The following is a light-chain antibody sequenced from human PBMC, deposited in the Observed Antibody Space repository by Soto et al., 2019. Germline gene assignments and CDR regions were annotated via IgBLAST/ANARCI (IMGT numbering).Light chain of an antibody. CDR3: HQFGSSPPAFT. CDR2: GAS. J-gene: IGKJ2*01. CDR1: QSVSTRY. Sequence: ESMLTQSPGTLSLSPGERATLSCRASQSVSTRYLAWYQQKPGQAPRLLIYGASIRATGIPDRFSGSESGTDFTLTISRLEPEDFAVYYCHQFGSSPPAFTFGQGTKLEI. V-gene: IGKV3-20*01.